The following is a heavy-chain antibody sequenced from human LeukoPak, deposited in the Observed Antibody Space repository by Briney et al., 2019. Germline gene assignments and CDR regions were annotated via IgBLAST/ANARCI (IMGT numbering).Heavy chain of an antibody. J-gene: IGHJ4*02. D-gene: IGHD6-13*01. V-gene: IGHV3-23*01. Sequence: GGSLRLSCAASGFTFSSYAMTWVRQAPGRGLEWVSAISGSGGSTYYADSVKGRFTISRDNSKNTLYLQMNSLRAEDTAVYYCAKLVGSSWGTKNFGYWGQGTLVTVSS. CDR1: GFTFSSYA. CDR3: AKLVGSSWGTKNFGY. CDR2: ISGSGGST.